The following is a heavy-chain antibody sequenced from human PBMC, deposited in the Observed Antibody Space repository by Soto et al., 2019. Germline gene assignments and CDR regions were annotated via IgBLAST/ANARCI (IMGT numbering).Heavy chain of an antibody. CDR1: GGPISSYY. CDR3: ARERGRGYCSGGSCYPTVDY. V-gene: IGHV4-59*01. CDR2: IYYSGGT. J-gene: IGHJ4*02. Sequence: SETLSLTCTVSGGPISSYYWSWIRQPPGKGLEWIGYIYYSGGTTYNPSLKSRVTISVDTSKNQFSLKLNSVTAADTAVYYCARERGRGYCSGGSCYPTVDYWGQGTLVTVSS. D-gene: IGHD2-15*01.